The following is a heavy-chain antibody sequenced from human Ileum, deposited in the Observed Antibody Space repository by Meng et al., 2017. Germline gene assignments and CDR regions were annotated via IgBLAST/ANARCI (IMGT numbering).Heavy chain of an antibody. CDR1: GFTFSSYS. CDR3: ARAEADSSGWYLGYAFDY. D-gene: IGHD6-19*01. J-gene: IGHJ4*02. CDR2: ISSSSSYI. V-gene: IGHV3-21*01. Sequence: GESLKISCAASGFTFSSYSMNWVRQAPGKGLEWVSSISSSSSYIYYADSVKGRFTISRDNAKNSLYLQMNSLRAEDTAVYYCARAEADSSGWYLGYAFDYWGQGTLVTVSS.